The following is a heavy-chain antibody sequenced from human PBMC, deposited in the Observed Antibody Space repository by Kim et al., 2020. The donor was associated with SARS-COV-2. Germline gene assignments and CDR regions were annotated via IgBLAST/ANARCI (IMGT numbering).Heavy chain of an antibody. CDR3: ARGLGKYSSSSVLRANYYGMAV. Sequence: SETLSLTCAVYGVSFSGYYWSWIRQPPGKGLEWIGEINHSGSTNYNPSLKSRVTISVDTSKNQFSLKLSSVTAADTAVYYCARGLGKYSSSSVLRANYYGMAVWGQGTTVTVSS. J-gene: IGHJ6*02. CDR2: INHSGST. V-gene: IGHV4-34*01. D-gene: IGHD6-6*01. CDR1: GVSFSGYY.